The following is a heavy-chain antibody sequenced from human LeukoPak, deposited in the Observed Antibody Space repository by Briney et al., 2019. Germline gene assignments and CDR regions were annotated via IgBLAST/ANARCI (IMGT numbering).Heavy chain of an antibody. CDR1: GGSISSGSYY. V-gene: IGHV4-61*02. CDR3: ARDRIQLWPTAYYYYYYMDV. J-gene: IGHJ6*03. D-gene: IGHD5-18*01. Sequence: TLSLTCTVSGGSISSGSYYWSWIRQPAGKGLEWIGRIYTSGSTNYNPSLKSRVTISVDTSKNQFSLKLSSVTAADTAVYYCARDRIQLWPTAYYYYYYMDVWGKGTTVTISS. CDR2: IYTSGST.